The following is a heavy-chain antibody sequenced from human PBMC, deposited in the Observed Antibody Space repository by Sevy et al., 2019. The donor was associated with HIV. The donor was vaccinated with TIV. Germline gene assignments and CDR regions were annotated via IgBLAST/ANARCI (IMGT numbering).Heavy chain of an antibody. CDR3: ARVAVEYCTNDCYHRYDH. CDR1: GFTFTIYS. V-gene: IGHV3-30*04. CDR2: ISYDGNYK. Sequence: GGSLRLSCLASGFTFTIYSVLWVRQAPGKGLEWLTLISYDGNYKYYADSVKGRFTISRDNSNNILYLQMSSLRVEDTALYFCARVAVEYCTNDCYHRYDHWGLGTLVTVSS. D-gene: IGHD2-8*01. J-gene: IGHJ4*02.